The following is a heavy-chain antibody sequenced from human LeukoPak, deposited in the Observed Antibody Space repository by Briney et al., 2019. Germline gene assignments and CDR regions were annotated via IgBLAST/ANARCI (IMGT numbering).Heavy chain of an antibody. V-gene: IGHV3-23*01. D-gene: IGHD1-26*01. CDR2: ITGSGGST. J-gene: IGHJ4*02. Sequence: GGSLRLSCAASGFTFNNYAMIWVRQAPGKGLEWVSSITGSGGSTYYADSVKGRFTISRDNSKNTLYLQMNSLRAEDTAVYYCAKLVGTTDSWGQGALVTVSS. CDR3: AKLVGTTDS. CDR1: GFTFNNYA.